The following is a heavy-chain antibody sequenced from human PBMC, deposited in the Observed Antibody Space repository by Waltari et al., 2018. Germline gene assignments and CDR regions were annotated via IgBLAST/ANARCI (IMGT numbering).Heavy chain of an antibody. CDR3: ARVEYSYGPYCFDS. D-gene: IGHD5-18*01. CDR2: RSSNENTS. V-gene: IGHV3-74*01. CDR1: GFTFSSYW. J-gene: IGHJ4*02. Sequence: EVQLVESGGGLVQPGGSLRLSCEASGFTFSSYWRHWVRQAPAKGLVWVAGRSSNENTSNYADSVKGRCTIARDNAKNTLYLQMNSLRAEDTAVYYCARVEYSYGPYCFDSWGQGTPVTVSS.